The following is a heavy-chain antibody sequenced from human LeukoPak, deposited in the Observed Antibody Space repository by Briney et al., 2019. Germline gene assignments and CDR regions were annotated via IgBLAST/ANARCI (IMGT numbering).Heavy chain of an antibody. J-gene: IGHJ4*02. CDR1: GFMFSGYS. D-gene: IGHD3-9*01. CDR3: AKLPYFAYFDY. CDR2: IGSSSSSI. V-gene: IGHV3-21*04. Sequence: GGSLRLSCAASGFMFSGYSMNWVRQAPGKGLEWVSSIGSSSSSIYYADSVKGRFTISRDNAKNSLYLQMNSLRAEDTAVYHCAKLPYFAYFDYWGQGTLVSVSS.